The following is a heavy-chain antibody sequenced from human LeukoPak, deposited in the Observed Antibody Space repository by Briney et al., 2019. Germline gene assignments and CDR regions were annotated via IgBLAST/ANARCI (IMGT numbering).Heavy chain of an antibody. CDR3: TRWTDWYFDL. Sequence: GGSLRLSCAASGFTFSNFWMSWVRQAPGKGLEWVANIKEDGSDKYYVDSVKGRFTISRDNAQKSLYLQMISLRVDDTAVYYCTRWTDWYFDLWDRGTLVTVSS. V-gene: IGHV3-7*01. J-gene: IGHJ2*01. CDR2: IKEDGSDK. D-gene: IGHD3/OR15-3a*01. CDR1: GFTFSNFW.